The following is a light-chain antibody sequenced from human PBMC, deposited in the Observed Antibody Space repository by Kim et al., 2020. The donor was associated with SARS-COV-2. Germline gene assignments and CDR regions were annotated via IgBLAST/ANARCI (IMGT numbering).Light chain of an antibody. CDR2: DAS. V-gene: IGKV1-9*01. Sequence: ASVGDRVTITCRASQGISSYLAWYQQKPGKAPKFLIYDASTLQSGVPSRFSGSGSGTDFTHNISGLQPEDFATYYCQQLNSYPITFGQGTRLEIK. CDR3: QQLNSYPIT. CDR1: QGISSY. J-gene: IGKJ5*01.